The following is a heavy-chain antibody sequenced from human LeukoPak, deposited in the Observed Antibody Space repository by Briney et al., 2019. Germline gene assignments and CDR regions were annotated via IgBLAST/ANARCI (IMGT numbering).Heavy chain of an antibody. CDR1: GFTFSSFA. V-gene: IGHV3-23*01. Sequence: PGGSLRLSCAASGFTFSSFAMSWVRQAPGKGLEWVSGISGSVGSTHYVDSVKGRFTISRDNTNNRLYLQMNSLRTDDTAVYYCAKDKGSGTYPPYWGEGTLVTVSS. CDR2: ISGSVGST. J-gene: IGHJ4*02. CDR3: AKDKGSGTYPPY. D-gene: IGHD1-26*01.